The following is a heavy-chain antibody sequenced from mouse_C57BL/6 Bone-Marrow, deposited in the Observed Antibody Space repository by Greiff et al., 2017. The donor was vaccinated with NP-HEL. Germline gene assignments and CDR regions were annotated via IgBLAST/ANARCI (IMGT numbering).Heavy chain of an antibody. CDR2: INYDGSST. CDR3: ARDDDGYVDY. Sequence: EVMLVESEGGLVQPGSSMKLSCTASGFTFSDYYMAWVRQVPEKGLEWVANINYDGSSTYYLDSLKSRFIISRDNAKNIRYLQMSSLKSEDTATYYCARDDDGYVDYWGQGTTLTVSS. CDR1: GFTFSDYY. J-gene: IGHJ2*01. V-gene: IGHV5-16*01. D-gene: IGHD2-3*01.